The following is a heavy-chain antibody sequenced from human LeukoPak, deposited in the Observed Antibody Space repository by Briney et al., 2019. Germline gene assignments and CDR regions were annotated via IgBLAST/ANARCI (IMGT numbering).Heavy chain of an antibody. V-gene: IGHV3-9*01. Sequence: PGGSLRLSCAASGFRFDDYAMHWVRQAPGKGLEWVSGINWNSASVGYVDSVKGRFTISRDNAKNSLYLPMNSLRAEDTAVYYCARDGYYDILTGYLPYYYYYMDVWGKGTTVTISS. CDR2: INWNSASV. CDR1: GFRFDDYA. J-gene: IGHJ6*03. CDR3: ARDGYYDILTGYLPYYYYYMDV. D-gene: IGHD3-9*01.